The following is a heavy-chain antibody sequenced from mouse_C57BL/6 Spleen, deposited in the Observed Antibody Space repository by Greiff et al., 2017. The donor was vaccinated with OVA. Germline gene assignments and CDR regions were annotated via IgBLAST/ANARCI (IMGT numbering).Heavy chain of an antibody. V-gene: IGHV1-55*01. D-gene: IGHD2-4*01. CDR2: IYPGSGSP. CDR1: GYTFTSYW. J-gene: IGHJ3*01. Sequence: QVQLQQPGAELVKPGASVKMSCKASGYTFTSYWITWVKQRPGQGLEWIGDIYPGSGSPNYNEKFKSKATLTVDTSSSTAYMQLSSLTSEDSAVYYCARGGYYDYDEAWFADWGQGTLVTVSA. CDR3: ARGGYYDYDEAWFAD.